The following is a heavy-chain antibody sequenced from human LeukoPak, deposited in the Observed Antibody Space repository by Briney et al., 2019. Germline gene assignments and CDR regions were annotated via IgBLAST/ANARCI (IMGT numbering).Heavy chain of an antibody. CDR3: ATDRPGDV. V-gene: IGHV3-64*01. Sequence: PGGSLRLSCAASGFTFSSYEMHWVRQAPGKGLEYVSAISSNGDSTYDANFVKGRFIISRDNSKNTLYLQMGSLRPEDMAVYYCATDRPGDVWGEGPTVTASS. CDR2: ISSNGDST. J-gene: IGHJ6*02. CDR1: GFTFSSYE.